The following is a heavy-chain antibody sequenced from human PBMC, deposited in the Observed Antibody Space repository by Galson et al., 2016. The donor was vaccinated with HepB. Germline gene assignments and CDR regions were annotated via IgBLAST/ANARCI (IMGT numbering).Heavy chain of an antibody. CDR1: GDSISHNY. V-gene: IGHV4-4*07. CDR2: VHARDIS. D-gene: IGHD3-3*02. CDR3: ARGFPLAESVPMDY. J-gene: IGHJ4*02. Sequence: ETLSLTCTVAGDSISHNYWSWIRQPAGKPLEWIGRVHARDISIYNPSPKSRVTMSVDTSTSQLSLSLSSVTAADTATYYCARGFPLAESVPMDYWGQGTLVTVSS.